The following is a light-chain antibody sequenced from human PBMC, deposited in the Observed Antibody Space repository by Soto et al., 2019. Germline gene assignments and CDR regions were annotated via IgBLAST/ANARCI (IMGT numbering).Light chain of an antibody. CDR2: GVS. V-gene: IGLV2-14*01. Sequence: QSVLTQPASVSGSPGQSITISCTGTSSDVGGYNYVSWYQHHPGKAPKLMIYGVSNRPSGVSNRFSGSKSGNTASLTISGLQAEDEGDYYCSSYTSSSTWVFGGGTKVTVL. CDR3: SSYTSSSTWV. J-gene: IGLJ3*02. CDR1: SSDVGGYNY.